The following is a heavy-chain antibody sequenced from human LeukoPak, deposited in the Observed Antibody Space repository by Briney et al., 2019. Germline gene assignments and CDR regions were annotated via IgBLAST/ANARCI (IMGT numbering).Heavy chain of an antibody. CDR2: ISSSSSYI. V-gene: IGHV3-21*01. J-gene: IGHJ4*02. CDR3: ARLPFSGYSYGYDY. D-gene: IGHD5-18*01. CDR1: GFTFSSYS. Sequence: GGSLRLSCAASGFTFSSYSMNWVRQAPGKGLEWVSSISSSSSYIYYADSVKGRFTISRDNAKNSLYLQMNSLRAEDTAVYYCARLPFSGYSYGYDYWGQGTLVTVSS.